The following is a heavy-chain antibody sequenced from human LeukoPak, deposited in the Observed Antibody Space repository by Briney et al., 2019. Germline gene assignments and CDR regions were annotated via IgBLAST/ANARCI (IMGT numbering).Heavy chain of an antibody. V-gene: IGHV4-39*01. D-gene: IGHD6-19*01. CDR3: ARHIGDSGHPCYFDY. Sequence: SETLSLTCTVSGGSISSSSYYWGWVRQPPGKGPEWIASMYYSGSTYYNPSLKSRVTISVDTSKSQFSLRLSSVTAADTAVYFCARHIGDSGHPCYFDYWGQGTQVTVSS. CDR2: MYYSGST. CDR1: GGSISSSSYY. J-gene: IGHJ4*02.